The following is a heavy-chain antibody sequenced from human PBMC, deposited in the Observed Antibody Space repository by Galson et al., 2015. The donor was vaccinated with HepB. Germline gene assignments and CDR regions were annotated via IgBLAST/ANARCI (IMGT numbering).Heavy chain of an antibody. J-gene: IGHJ4*02. Sequence: SVKVSCKASGYTFTSYAMHWVRQAPGQRLEWMGWINAGNGNTKYSQKFQGRVTITRDTSASTAYMELSSLRSEDTAVYYCARDTLEYYSGNRRFDYWGQGTLVTVSS. CDR3: ARDTLEYYSGNRRFDY. D-gene: IGHD2/OR15-2a*01. V-gene: IGHV1-3*01. CDR2: INAGNGNT. CDR1: GYTFTSYA.